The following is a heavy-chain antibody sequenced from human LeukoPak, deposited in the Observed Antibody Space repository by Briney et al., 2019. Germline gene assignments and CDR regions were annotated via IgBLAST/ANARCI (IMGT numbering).Heavy chain of an antibody. CDR2: INHGGST. Sequence: PSETLSLTCAVYGGSFSGYYWSWIRQPPGKGLEWIGEINHGGSTNYNPSLKGRVTISVDTSKNQFSLKLSSVTAADTAVYYCARETRGYDSSGYYYVGGYYFDYWGQGTLVTVSS. D-gene: IGHD3-22*01. CDR1: GGSFSGYY. J-gene: IGHJ4*02. V-gene: IGHV4-34*01. CDR3: ARETRGYDSSGYYYVGGYYFDY.